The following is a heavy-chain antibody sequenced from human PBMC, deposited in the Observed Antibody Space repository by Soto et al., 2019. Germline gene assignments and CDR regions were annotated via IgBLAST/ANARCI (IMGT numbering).Heavy chain of an antibody. CDR2: ISSSSSRI. Sequence: EVQLVESGGGLIQPGGSLRLSCAASGFSFNTYAVNWVRQAPGQGLEWISYISSSSSRIYYADSVKGRFTLSRDTAKNSLYLQMNSLRAEDTAVYYCASDPGIAAAGMDYWGQGTLVTVSS. CDR3: ASDPGIAAAGMDY. J-gene: IGHJ4*02. D-gene: IGHD6-25*01. CDR1: GFSFNTYA. V-gene: IGHV3-48*04.